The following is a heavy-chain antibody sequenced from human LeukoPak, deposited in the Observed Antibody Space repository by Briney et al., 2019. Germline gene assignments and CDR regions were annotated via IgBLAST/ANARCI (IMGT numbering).Heavy chain of an antibody. J-gene: IGHJ3*02. CDR3: ARNGPRTVQDDAFDI. CDR2: IIPILGIA. Sequence: SVKVSCKASGGTFSSYAISWVRQAPGQGLEWMGRIIPILGIANYAQKFQGRVTITADKSTSTAYMELSSLRSEDTAVYYCARNGPRTVQDDAFDIWGQGTMVTVSS. CDR1: GGTFSSYA. D-gene: IGHD1-1*01. V-gene: IGHV1-69*04.